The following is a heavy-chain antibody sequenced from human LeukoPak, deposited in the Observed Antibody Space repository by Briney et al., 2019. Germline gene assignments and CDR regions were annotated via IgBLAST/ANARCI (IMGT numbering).Heavy chain of an antibody. CDR1: GGSISSYY. J-gene: IGHJ4*02. Sequence: SETLSLTCTVSGGSISSYYWSWIRQPPGRGLEWIGYIYYTGSTDYNPSLKSRVAISVDTSKNQFSLKLSSVTAADTAVYYCARGSKAAPGTFDYWGQGTLVTVSS. V-gene: IGHV4-59*01. CDR2: IYYTGST. CDR3: ARGSKAAPGTFDY. D-gene: IGHD6-13*01.